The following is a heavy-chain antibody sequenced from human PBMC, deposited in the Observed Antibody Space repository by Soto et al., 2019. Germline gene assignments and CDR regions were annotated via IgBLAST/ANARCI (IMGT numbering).Heavy chain of an antibody. CDR2: IWYDGSNK. J-gene: IGHJ6*02. V-gene: IGHV3-33*01. D-gene: IGHD5-18*01. Sequence: PGGSLRLSCAASGFTFSSYGMHWVRQAPGKGLEWVAVIWYDGSNKYYADSVKGRFTISRDNSKNTLYLQMNSLRAEDTAVYYCARYSYGYADYYYGMDVWGQGTTVTVSS. CDR3: ARYSYGYADYYYGMDV. CDR1: GFTFSSYG.